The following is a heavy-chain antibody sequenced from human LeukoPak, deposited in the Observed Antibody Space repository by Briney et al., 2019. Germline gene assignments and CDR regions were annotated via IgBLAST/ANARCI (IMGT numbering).Heavy chain of an antibody. Sequence: ASVKVSCKASGYTFSIYYMHWVRQAPGQGLEWIGIINPTSGGRITYAQKFRDRVTMTRDTSTSTVNMEVRSLSSEDTAVYYCARSRLVVAPPTLFYFDYWGQGTLVTVSS. V-gene: IGHV1-46*01. CDR3: ARSRLVVAPPTLFYFDY. J-gene: IGHJ4*02. CDR2: INPTSGGRI. CDR1: GYTFSIYY. D-gene: IGHD2-15*01.